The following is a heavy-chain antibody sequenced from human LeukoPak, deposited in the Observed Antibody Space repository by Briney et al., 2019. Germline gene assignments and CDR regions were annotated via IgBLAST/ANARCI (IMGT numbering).Heavy chain of an antibody. D-gene: IGHD6-25*01. V-gene: IGHV4-39*01. CDR2: IYYSGST. CDR3: ARLLNTAATIDY. CDR1: GGSISSSSYY. J-gene: IGHJ4*02. Sequence: SETLSLTCTVSGGSISSSSYYWGWIRQPPGKGREWIGSIYYSGSTYYNPSLKSRVTISVDTSKNQFSLKLSSVTAADTAVYYCARLLNTAATIDYWGQGTLVTVST.